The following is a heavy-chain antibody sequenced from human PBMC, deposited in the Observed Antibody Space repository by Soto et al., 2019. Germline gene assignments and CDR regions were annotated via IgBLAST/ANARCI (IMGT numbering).Heavy chain of an antibody. CDR3: ARSGHTFGGAV. CDR1: GASMSDHH. V-gene: IGHV4-59*11. CDR2: LHSSGFA. Sequence: SETLSLTCTVYGASMSDHHGSWIRQSPGKGLEHIGYLHSSGFAEYNPSLKSRVTISMDTSKNQFSLKLSFVTAADTAIYYCARSGHTFGGAVWGQGIVGTVST. D-gene: IGHD3-16*01. J-gene: IGHJ4*02.